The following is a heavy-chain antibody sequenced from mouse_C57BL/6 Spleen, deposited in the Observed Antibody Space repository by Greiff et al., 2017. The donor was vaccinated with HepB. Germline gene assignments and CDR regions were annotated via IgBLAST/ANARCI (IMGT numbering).Heavy chain of an antibody. CDR2: INPSNGGT. J-gene: IGHJ1*03. Sequence: QVQLQQPGTELVKPGASVKLSCKASGYTFTSYWMHWVKQRPGPGLEWIGNINPSNGGTNYNEKFKSKATLPVDNSSSTAYMQLSSLTSEDSAVYYCARGPYSNYGYFDVWGTGTTVTVSS. CDR1: GYTFTSYW. CDR3: ARGPYSNYGYFDV. D-gene: IGHD2-5*01. V-gene: IGHV1-53*01.